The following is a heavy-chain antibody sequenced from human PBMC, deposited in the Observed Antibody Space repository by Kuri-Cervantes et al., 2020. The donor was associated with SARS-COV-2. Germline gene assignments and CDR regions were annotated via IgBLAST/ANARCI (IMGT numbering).Heavy chain of an antibody. V-gene: IGHV3-30*18. CDR2: ISYDGSNK. CDR1: GFNFSNTD. Sequence: GESLKISCAASGFNFSNTDMHWVRQAPGKGLEWVAVISYDGSNKYYADSVKGRFTISRDNSKNTLYLQMNSLRAEDTAVYYCAKSYLVGIAARPLSSLGMDVWGQGTTVTVSS. J-gene: IGHJ6*02. D-gene: IGHD6-6*01. CDR3: AKSYLVGIAARPLSSLGMDV.